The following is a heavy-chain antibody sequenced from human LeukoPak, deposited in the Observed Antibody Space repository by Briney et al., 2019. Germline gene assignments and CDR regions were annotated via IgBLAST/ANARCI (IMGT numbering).Heavy chain of an antibody. D-gene: IGHD6-13*01. CDR2: IYYSGST. CDR1: GGSISNYY. J-gene: IGHJ4*02. Sequence: SETLSLTCTVSGGSISNYYWSWIRQPPGKGLEWIGYIYYSGSTNYNPSLKSRVTISVDTSKNQFSLKLSSVTAADTAVYYCARADSSSWALSFDYWGQGTLVTVSS. V-gene: IGHV4-59*01. CDR3: ARADSSSWALSFDY.